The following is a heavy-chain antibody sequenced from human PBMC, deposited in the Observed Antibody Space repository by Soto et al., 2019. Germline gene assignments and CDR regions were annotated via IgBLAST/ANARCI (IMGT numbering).Heavy chain of an antibody. D-gene: IGHD3-22*01. Sequence: ASENLSLTCTGSGGSISSYYWSWIRQPPGKGLEWIGYIYYSGSTNYNPSLKSRVTISVDTSKNQFSLKLSSVTAADTAVYYCASYDSSGRFDYWGQGTLVTVSS. CDR1: GGSISSYY. CDR2: IYYSGST. V-gene: IGHV4-59*01. J-gene: IGHJ4*02. CDR3: ASYDSSGRFDY.